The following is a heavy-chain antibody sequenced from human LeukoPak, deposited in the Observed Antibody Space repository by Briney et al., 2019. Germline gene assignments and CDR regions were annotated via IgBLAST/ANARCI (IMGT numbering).Heavy chain of an antibody. J-gene: IGHJ3*02. Sequence: SETLSLTCTVSVGSISIYYWSSIREPPGEGVEWIGYIYYSGSTNYNPSLKSRVTISVDTSKNRFSLKLSSVTAADTAVYYCARSGQPPDAFDIWGQGTMVTVSS. CDR2: IYYSGST. CDR3: ARSGQPPDAFDI. V-gene: IGHV4-59*01. CDR1: VGSISIYY. D-gene: IGHD3-10*01.